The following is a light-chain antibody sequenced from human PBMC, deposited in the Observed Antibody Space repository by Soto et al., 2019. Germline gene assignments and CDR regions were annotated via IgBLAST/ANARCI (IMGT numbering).Light chain of an antibody. CDR3: SSYTSSSTYV. J-gene: IGLJ1*01. Sequence: QSALIQPASVSGSPGQSIAISCAGASSDVGGYNYVSWYQHHPGKAPKLMIYDVSNRPSGVSNRFSGSKSGNTASLTISGLQAEDEADYYCSSYTSSSTYVFGTGTKVT. V-gene: IGLV2-14*03. CDR1: SSDVGGYNY. CDR2: DVS.